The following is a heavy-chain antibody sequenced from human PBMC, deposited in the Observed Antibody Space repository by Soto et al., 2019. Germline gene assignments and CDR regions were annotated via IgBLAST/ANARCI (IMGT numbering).Heavy chain of an antibody. CDR2: IYYSGST. CDR3: ARGPYSSASGDFDF. J-gene: IGHJ4*02. CDR1: CGSISSYY. Sequence: SETLSLTCTVSCGSISSYYWSWIRQPLGKGLEWIGYIYYSGSTSYNPSLKSRVTVSVDTPKNQFSLKLRSVTAADTAIYYCARGPYSSASGDFDFWGQGILVTVSS. D-gene: IGHD6-19*01. V-gene: IGHV4-59*01.